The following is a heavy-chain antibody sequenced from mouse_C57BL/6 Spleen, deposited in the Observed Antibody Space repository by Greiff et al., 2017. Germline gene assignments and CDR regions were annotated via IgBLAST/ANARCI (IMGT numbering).Heavy chain of an antibody. D-gene: IGHD2-1*01. V-gene: IGHV14-4*01. J-gene: IGHJ3*01. CDR1: GFNIKDDY. CDR3: TTDHLPPFAY. CDR2: IDPENGDT. Sequence: VQLKESGAELVRPGASVKLSCTASGFNIKDDYMHWVKQRPEQGLEWIGWIDPENGDTEYASKFQGKATITADTSSNTAYLQLSSLTSEDTAVYYCTTDHLPPFAYWGQGTLVTVSA.